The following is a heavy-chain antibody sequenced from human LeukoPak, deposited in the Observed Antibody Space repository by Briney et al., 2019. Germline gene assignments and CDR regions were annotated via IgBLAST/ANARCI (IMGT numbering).Heavy chain of an antibody. J-gene: IGHJ4*02. V-gene: IGHV3-23*01. CDR1: GFTFSSYA. CDR3: TSPGSSCYYGSGSYYPFDY. CDR2: ISGSGGST. D-gene: IGHD3-10*01. Sequence: GGSLRLSCAASGFTFSSYAMSWVRQAPGKGLEWVSAISGSGGSTYYADSVKGRFTISRDNSKNTLYLQMSSLRAEDTAVYYCTSPGSSCYYGSGSYYPFDYWGQGTLVTVSS.